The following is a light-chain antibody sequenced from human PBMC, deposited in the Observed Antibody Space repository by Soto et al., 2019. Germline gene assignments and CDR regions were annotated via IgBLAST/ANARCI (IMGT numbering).Light chain of an antibody. CDR1: QSVDTN. CDR3: QQYNNWPRT. J-gene: IGKJ1*01. CDR2: GVS. Sequence: EIVMTQSPATLSLCPGDTATPSCRASQSVDTNLAWYVQKPGQAPRRLMYGVSTWGTGVTARFSGSGSGTDFTLTISSLQFEDFAVYYCQQYNNWPRTFGQGTKV. V-gene: IGKV3D-15*01.